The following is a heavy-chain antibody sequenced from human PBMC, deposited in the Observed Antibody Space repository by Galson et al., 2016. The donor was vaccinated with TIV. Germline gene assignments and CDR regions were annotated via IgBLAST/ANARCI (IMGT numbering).Heavy chain of an antibody. Sequence: SVKVSCKASGGTFNKYAISWVRQAPGQGLEWMGGIIPIFRTSRYAQKFQGRVPITADEYMSTVDMELSSLRSEDTAVYYCVRGMGATTYYQYGMDVWGQGTTVTVSS. CDR2: IIPIFRTS. J-gene: IGHJ6*02. V-gene: IGHV1-69*13. D-gene: IGHD1-26*01. CDR1: GGTFNKYA. CDR3: VRGMGATTYYQYGMDV.